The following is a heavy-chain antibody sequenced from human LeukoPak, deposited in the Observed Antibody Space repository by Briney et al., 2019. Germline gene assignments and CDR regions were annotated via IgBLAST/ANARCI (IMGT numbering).Heavy chain of an antibody. CDR1: GFTFDDYA. D-gene: IGHD6-6*01. CDR3: AKATYSTSPGYYFDY. V-gene: IGHV3-9*01. J-gene: IGHJ4*02. CDR2: ISWNSAMI. Sequence: GGSLRLSCAASGFTFDDYAMHWVRQGPGKGLEWVSGISWNSAMIAYADSVKGRFTISRDNAKNSMYLQMNSLRAEDTAFYYCAKATYSTSPGYYFDYWGQGTLVTVSS.